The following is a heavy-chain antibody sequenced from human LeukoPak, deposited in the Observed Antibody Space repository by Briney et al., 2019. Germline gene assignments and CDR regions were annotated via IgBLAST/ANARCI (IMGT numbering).Heavy chain of an antibody. CDR3: AKNIALTGEFDS. CDR2: MNPNSGNT. CDR1: GYTFTGYD. Sequence: ASVKVSCKASGYTFTGYDVNWFRQATGQGLEWMGWMNPNSGNTGYAQKFQGRVSLTRDTSISTAYMELSSLRSEDTAVYYCAKNIALTGEFDSWGQGTLVTVSS. D-gene: IGHD7-27*01. J-gene: IGHJ4*02. V-gene: IGHV1-8*01.